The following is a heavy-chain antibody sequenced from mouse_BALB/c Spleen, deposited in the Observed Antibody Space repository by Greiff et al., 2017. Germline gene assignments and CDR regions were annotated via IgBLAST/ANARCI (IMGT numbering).Heavy chain of an antibody. CDR3: AREYGYDYFDY. Sequence: EVQGVESGGGLVKPGGSLKLSCAASGFTFSSYAMSWVRQTPEKRLEWVASISSGGSTYYPDSVKGRFTISRDNARNILYLQMSSLRSEDTAMYYCAREYGYDYFDYWGQGTTLTVSS. V-gene: IGHV5-6-5*01. CDR2: ISSGGST. D-gene: IGHD2-2*01. CDR1: GFTFSSYA. J-gene: IGHJ2*01.